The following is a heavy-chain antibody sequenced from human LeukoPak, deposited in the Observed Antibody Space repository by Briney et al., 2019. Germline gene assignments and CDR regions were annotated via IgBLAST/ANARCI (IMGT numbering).Heavy chain of an antibody. Sequence: SETLSLTCTGSGCTISSYYWSWIRQPAGKGLEWIGRIYTSGSTNYNPSLKSRVTMSVDTSKNQLSLKLSSVTAADTAVYYCARFSLGIAVAGTGEAFDTWGEGTMVTVSS. CDR1: GCTISSYY. CDR2: IYTSGST. V-gene: IGHV4-4*07. D-gene: IGHD6-19*01. CDR3: ARFSLGIAVAGTGEAFDT. J-gene: IGHJ3*02.